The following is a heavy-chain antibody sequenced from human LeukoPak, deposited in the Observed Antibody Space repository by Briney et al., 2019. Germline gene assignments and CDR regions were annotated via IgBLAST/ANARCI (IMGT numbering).Heavy chain of an antibody. D-gene: IGHD2-15*01. V-gene: IGHV3-23*01. CDR1: GFTFSSYA. J-gene: IGHJ5*02. CDR2: ISGSGGST. Sequence: GGSLRLSCAASGFTFSSYAMSWVRQAPGKGLEWVSAISGSGGSTYYADSVKGRFTISRDNSKNTLYLQMNSLRAEDTAVYCCAKTGCSGGSCYSRWFDPWGQGTLVTVSS. CDR3: AKTGCSGGSCYSRWFDP.